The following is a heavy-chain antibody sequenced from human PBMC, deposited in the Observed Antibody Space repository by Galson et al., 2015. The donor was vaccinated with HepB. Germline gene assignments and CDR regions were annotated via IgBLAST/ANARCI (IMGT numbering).Heavy chain of an antibody. D-gene: IGHD3-16*01. Sequence: SVKVSCKVSGGMFIFSNTGYSWVRQAPGQGLEWMGNIIPVFGMINYGQNFKDRVTITADKSTSTAYMELNSLRLEDTAVYYCATGHGGVDEFWGQGILVTVSS. J-gene: IGHJ4*02. V-gene: IGHV1-69*04. CDR3: ATGHGGVDEF. CDR1: GGMFIFSNTG. CDR2: IIPVFGMI.